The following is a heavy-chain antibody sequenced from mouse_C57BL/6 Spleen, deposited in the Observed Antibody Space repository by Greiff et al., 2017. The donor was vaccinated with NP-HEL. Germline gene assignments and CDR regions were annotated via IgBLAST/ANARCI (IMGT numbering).Heavy chain of an antibody. CDR2: INPYNGGT. Sequence: EVQLQQSGPVLVKPGASVKMSCKASGYTFTDYYMNWVKQSHGKSLEWIGVINPYNGGTSYNQKFKGKATLTVDKSSSTAYMELNSLTSEDSAVYYCARWDYGSPDWYFDVWGTGTTVTVSS. V-gene: IGHV1-19*01. CDR3: ARWDYGSPDWYFDV. J-gene: IGHJ1*03. CDR1: GYTFTDYY. D-gene: IGHD1-1*01.